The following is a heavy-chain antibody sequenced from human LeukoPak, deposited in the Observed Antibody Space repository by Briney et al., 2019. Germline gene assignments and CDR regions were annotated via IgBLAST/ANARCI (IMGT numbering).Heavy chain of an antibody. CDR1: GFTFSRYW. Sequence: GGSLRLSCAASGFTFSRYWMNWVRRAPGKGLEWVANIKQDGGEKYYLDSVKGRFTISRDNAKNSLYLQMNSLRAEDTALYYCAKDIYYDSSGVFDYWGQGTLVTVSS. J-gene: IGHJ4*02. V-gene: IGHV3-7*03. CDR2: IKQDGGEK. CDR3: AKDIYYDSSGVFDY. D-gene: IGHD3-22*01.